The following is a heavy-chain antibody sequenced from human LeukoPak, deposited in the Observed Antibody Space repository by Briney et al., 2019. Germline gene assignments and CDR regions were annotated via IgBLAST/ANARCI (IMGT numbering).Heavy chain of an antibody. CDR1: GGSITSTNW. J-gene: IGHJ4*02. CDR2: VSLSGLT. CDR3: SRENGAFSPFGY. D-gene: IGHD2-8*01. Sequence: SETLSLTCGVSGGSITSTNWWSWVRQPPGQGLEWIGEVSLSGLTNYSPSLSSRVIMALDTSKNHLSLHLTSVTAADTAVYYCSRENGAFSPFGYWGQGYLVTVLS. V-gene: IGHV4-4*02.